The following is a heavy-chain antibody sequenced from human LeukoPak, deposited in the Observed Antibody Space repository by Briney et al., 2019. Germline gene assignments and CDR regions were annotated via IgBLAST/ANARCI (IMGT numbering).Heavy chain of an antibody. CDR3: ARANTYSGSYRFDY. D-gene: IGHD1-26*01. V-gene: IGHV4-39*07. Sequence: PSETLSLTCTVSGGSISSSSYYWGWIRQPPGKGLEWIGSIYYSGSTYYNPSLKSRVTISVDTSKNQFSLKLSSVTAADTAVYYCARANTYSGSYRFDYWGQGTLVTVSS. J-gene: IGHJ4*02. CDR1: GGSISSSSYY. CDR2: IYYSGST.